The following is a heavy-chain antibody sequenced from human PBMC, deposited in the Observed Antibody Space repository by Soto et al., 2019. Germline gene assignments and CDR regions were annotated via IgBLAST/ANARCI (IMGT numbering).Heavy chain of an antibody. J-gene: IGHJ6*02. D-gene: IGHD3-10*01. CDR3: ARQSYYGSGTYYGMDV. CDR2: IYPGDSDT. CDR1: GYSFTSYW. V-gene: IGHV5-51*01. Sequence: GESLKISCKGSGYSFTSYWIGWVRQMPGKGLEWMGIIYPGDSDTSYSPSFQGQVTISADKSITTAYLQWSSLKASDTAMYYCARQSYYGSGTYYGMDVWGQGTTVTAP.